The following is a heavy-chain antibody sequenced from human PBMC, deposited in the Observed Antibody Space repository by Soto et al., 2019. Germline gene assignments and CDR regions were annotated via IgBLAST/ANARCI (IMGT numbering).Heavy chain of an antibody. J-gene: IGHJ6*02. Sequence: GGSLRLSCAASGFTFNNYGMHWVRQAPGKGLEWVAVISYDGSKKYNADSVKGRFTISRDNSKNTLYLQMNSLGPEDTAVYYCAKGRDTAYYYGMDVWGQGTTVTVSS. D-gene: IGHD5-18*01. V-gene: IGHV3-30*18. CDR2: ISYDGSKK. CDR1: GFTFNNYG. CDR3: AKGRDTAYYYGMDV.